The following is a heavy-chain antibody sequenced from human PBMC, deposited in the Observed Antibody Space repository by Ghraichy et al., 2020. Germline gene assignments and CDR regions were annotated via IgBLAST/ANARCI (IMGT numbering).Heavy chain of an antibody. Sequence: SETLSLTCAVYGGSFSGYYWSWIRQPPGKGLEWIGEINHSGSTNYNPSLKSRVTISVDTSKNQFSLKLSSVTAADTAVYYCARSGRVYYYYYYGMDVWGQGTTVTVSS. CDR1: GGSFSGYY. CDR3: ARSGRVYYYYYYGMDV. D-gene: IGHD3-10*01. V-gene: IGHV4-34*01. CDR2: INHSGST. J-gene: IGHJ6*02.